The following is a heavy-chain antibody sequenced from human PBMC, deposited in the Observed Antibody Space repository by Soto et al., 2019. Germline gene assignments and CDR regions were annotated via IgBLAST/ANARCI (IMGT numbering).Heavy chain of an antibody. J-gene: IGHJ3*02. CDR2: ISYDGSNK. D-gene: IGHD3-10*01. Sequence: GGSLRLSCAASGFTFSSYAMHWVRQAPGKGLEWVAVISYDGSNKYYADSVKGRFTISRDNSKNTLYLQMNSLRAEDTDVYYCARDKGRTGPTSGASGYAFDIWGQGTMVTVSS. V-gene: IGHV3-30*04. CDR1: GFTFSSYA. CDR3: ARDKGRTGPTSGASGYAFDI.